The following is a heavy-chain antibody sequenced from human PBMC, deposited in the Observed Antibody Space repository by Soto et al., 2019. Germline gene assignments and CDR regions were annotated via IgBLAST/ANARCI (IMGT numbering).Heavy chain of an antibody. J-gene: IGHJ4*02. D-gene: IGHD6-19*01. V-gene: IGHV3-48*02. CDR3: ARGFFGTIVVAGRGDY. Sequence: EVQLVESGGGLVQPGGSKRLSCIASGLTFSSFSMNWVRQAPGKGLEWVAYISSSSSTTYYAESVKGRFTISRDNAKNSLYLQMNSLRDEDTAVYYCARGFFGTIVVAGRGDYWGQGTLVTVSS. CDR2: ISSSSSTT. CDR1: GLTFSSFS.